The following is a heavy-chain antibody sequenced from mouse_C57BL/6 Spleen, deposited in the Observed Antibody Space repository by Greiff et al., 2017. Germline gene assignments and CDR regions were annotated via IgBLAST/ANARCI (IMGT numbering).Heavy chain of an antibody. Sequence: EVKLVESGGGLVKPGGSLKLSCAASGFNFSDYGMHWVRQAPEKGLEWVAYISSGSSTNDYAGTVKGRITISRDNAKNTLFLQMTSLRSEDTAMYYYAYYCDYYKKWDFDVWGTGTTVTVSS. V-gene: IGHV5-17*01. D-gene: IGHD1-1*01. J-gene: IGHJ1*03. CDR1: GFNFSDYG. CDR3: AYYCDYYKKWDFDV. CDR2: ISSGSSTN.